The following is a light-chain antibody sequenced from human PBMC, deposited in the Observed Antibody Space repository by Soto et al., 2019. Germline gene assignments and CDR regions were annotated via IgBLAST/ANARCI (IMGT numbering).Light chain of an antibody. CDR2: DAS. J-gene: IGKJ4*01. Sequence: AIQLTQSPSSLSASVGDRVIITCRASQGISTTLAWYQQKPGKAPKLLIYDASSLEGGVPSRFSGSGSGTYFTLIIGSLQPEDLATYYCQQFNSYPLTFGGGTKVEIK. CDR3: QQFNSYPLT. CDR1: QGISTT. V-gene: IGKV1-13*02.